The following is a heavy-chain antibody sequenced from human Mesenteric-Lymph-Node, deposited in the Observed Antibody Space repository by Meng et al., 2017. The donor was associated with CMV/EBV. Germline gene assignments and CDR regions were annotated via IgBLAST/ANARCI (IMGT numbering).Heavy chain of an antibody. V-gene: IGHV3-48*04. D-gene: IGHD3-3*01. CDR3: ARRVVTIFGVVIIEGKGGMDV. CDR1: GFTFISYW. J-gene: IGHJ6*02. CDR2: ISSISSTI. Sequence: GGSLRLSCAASGFTFISYWMSWVRQAPGKGLEWVSYISSISSTIYYADSVKGRFTISRENAKNSLYLQMNSLRAEDTAVYYCARRVVTIFGVVIIEGKGGMDVWGQGTTVTVSS.